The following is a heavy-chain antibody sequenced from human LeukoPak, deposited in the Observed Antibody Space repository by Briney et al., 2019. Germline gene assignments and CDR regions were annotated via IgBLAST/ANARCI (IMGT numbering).Heavy chain of an antibody. D-gene: IGHD3-10*01. Sequence: SETLSLTCTVPVGSTSNGYWRWIRQAAGKELEWIGRIYTRGSTNYNPSLKSRVTISLDKSKKQFSLNLNAVTAADTAVYYCASGGTYGSGRTQHNTIDYWGQGTLVTVSS. J-gene: IGHJ4*02. CDR2: IYTRGST. CDR3: ASGGTYGSGRTQHNTIDY. V-gene: IGHV4-4*07. CDR1: VGSTSNGY.